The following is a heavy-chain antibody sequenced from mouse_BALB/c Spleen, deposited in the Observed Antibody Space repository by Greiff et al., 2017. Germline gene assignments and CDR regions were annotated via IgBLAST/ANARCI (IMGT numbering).Heavy chain of an antibody. D-gene: IGHD1-1*01. V-gene: IGHV1-5*01. Sequence: VQLQQSGTVLARPGASVKMSCKASGYTFTSYWMHWVKQRPGQGLEWIGAIYPGHSDTSYNQKFKGKAKLTAVTSTSTAYMELSSLTNEDSAVYYCTRLLRYGYFDVWGAGTTVTVSS. CDR2: IYPGHSDT. J-gene: IGHJ1*01. CDR1: GYTFTSYW. CDR3: TRLLRYGYFDV.